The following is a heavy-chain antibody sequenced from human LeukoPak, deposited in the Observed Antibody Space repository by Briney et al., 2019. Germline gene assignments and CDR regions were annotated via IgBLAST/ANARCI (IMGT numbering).Heavy chain of an antibody. D-gene: IGHD2-15*01. CDR2: IRGDESKT. V-gene: IGHV3-74*01. J-gene: IGHJ4*02. CDR1: GFTFSTYW. Sequence: GGSLRLSCAASGFTFSTYWMHWVRQAPGKGLVWVSGIRGDESKTTYADSVKGRFTISRDNAKNTLYLQVNSLRAEDTAVYYCARDAACAFDYWGQGTLVTVSS. CDR3: ARDAACAFDY.